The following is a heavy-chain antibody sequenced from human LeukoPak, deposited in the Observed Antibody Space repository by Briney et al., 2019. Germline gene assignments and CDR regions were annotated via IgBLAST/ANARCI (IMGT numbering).Heavy chain of an antibody. CDR2: INSDGSST. CDR3: ARGSTVFVYGMDV. V-gene: IGHV3-74*01. J-gene: IGHJ6*02. Sequence: HPGGSLRLSCAASGFTFRNYWMHWIRHAPGKGLVWVSRINSDGSSTSYADSVKGRFTISRDNAKNTLYLQMNSLRAEDTAVYYCARGSTVFVYGMDVWGQGTTVTVSS. CDR1: GFTFRNYW. D-gene: IGHD3-10*02.